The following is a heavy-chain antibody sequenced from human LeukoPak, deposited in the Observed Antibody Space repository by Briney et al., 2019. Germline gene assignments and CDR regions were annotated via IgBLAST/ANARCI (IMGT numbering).Heavy chain of an antibody. CDR3: ARDPRSGWNAFDI. D-gene: IGHD6-19*01. CDR1: GGIFNSKA. Sequence: SVKVSCKASGGIFNSKALSWVRQAPGQGLEWMGGIIPMFRTANYGQKFQGRVTITADDSTSTVYMELSSLRSEDTAVYYCARDPRSGWNAFDIWGQGTMVTVSS. CDR2: IIPMFRTA. J-gene: IGHJ3*02. V-gene: IGHV1-69*13.